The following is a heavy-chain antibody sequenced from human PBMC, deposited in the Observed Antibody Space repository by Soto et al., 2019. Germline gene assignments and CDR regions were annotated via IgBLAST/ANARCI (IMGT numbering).Heavy chain of an antibody. V-gene: IGHV1-3*05. J-gene: IGHJ1*01. CDR2: INAGNGNT. Sequence: QVQLVQSGAEEKKPGASVKVSCKASGYTFTSYAMHWVRQAPGQRLECMGWINAGNGNTKYSQKFQRIIISTRETPASRAYLELSRLRSENTAVLCCARPADGWYCSSWTAGHWGQCPLVTLSS. CDR1: GYTFTSYA. CDR3: ARPADGWYCSSWTAGH. D-gene: IGHD6-13*01.